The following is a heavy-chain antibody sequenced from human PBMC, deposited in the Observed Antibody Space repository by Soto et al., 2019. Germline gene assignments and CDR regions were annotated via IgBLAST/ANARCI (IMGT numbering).Heavy chain of an antibody. CDR3: ARTRMIESWIDY. J-gene: IGHJ4*01. CDR1: GDSISTYY. Sequence: PSETLSLTCDVSGDSISTYYWRWIRQPPGKGLEWIGYVYYSGSTLYNPSLESRVTLSIDMSKKQVSLKLNSVIAADTAVYYCARTRMIESWIDYWGHGTLVTVSS. D-gene: IGHD2-21*01. CDR2: VYYSGST. V-gene: IGHV4-59*01.